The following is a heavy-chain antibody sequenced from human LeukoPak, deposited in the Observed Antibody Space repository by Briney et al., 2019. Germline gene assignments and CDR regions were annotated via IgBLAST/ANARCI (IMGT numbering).Heavy chain of an antibody. V-gene: IGHV3-11*01. CDR2: ISSSGSTI. Sequence: GGSLRLSCAASGFTFSDYCMSWIRQAPGKGLEWVSYISSSGSTIYYADSVKGRFTISRDNAKNSLYLQMNSLRAEDTAVYYCARQLTGYYGFPDYGMDVWGQGTTVTVSS. CDR1: GFTFSDYC. D-gene: IGHD3-9*01. J-gene: IGHJ6*02. CDR3: ARQLTGYYGFPDYGMDV.